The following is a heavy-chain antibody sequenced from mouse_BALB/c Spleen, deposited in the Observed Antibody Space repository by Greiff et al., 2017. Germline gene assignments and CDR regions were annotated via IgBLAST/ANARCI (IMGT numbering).Heavy chain of an antibody. D-gene: IGHD1-1*01. Sequence: EVQRVESGGGLVQPGGSLKLSCAASGFTFSSYTMSWVRQTPEKRLEWVAYISNGGGSTYYPDTVKGRFTISRDNAKNTLYLQMSSLKSEDTAMYYCARHVSYGSSFDYWGQGTTLTVSS. CDR1: GFTFSSYT. J-gene: IGHJ2*01. CDR3: ARHVSYGSSFDY. V-gene: IGHV5-12-2*01. CDR2: ISNGGGST.